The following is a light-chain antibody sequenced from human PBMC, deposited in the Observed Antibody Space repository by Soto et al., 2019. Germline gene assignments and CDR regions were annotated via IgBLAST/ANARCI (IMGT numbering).Light chain of an antibody. CDR3: SSYTSSRTYV. CDR2: DVS. V-gene: IGLV2-14*01. CDR1: TSDVGGYNY. Sequence: QSVLTQPASVSGSPGQSITISCAGPTSDVGGYNYFSWYQQHPGKAPKLMIYDVSNRPSGVSIRFSGSKSGNTAYLTISGLQAEDEDDYYCSSYTSSRTYVFGIGTKLTVL. J-gene: IGLJ1*01.